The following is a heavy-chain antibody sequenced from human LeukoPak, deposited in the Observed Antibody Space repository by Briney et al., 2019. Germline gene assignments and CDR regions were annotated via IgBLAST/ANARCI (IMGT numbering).Heavy chain of an antibody. J-gene: IGHJ4*02. CDR2: IIPIFGTA. Sequence: GASVKVSCKASGGTFSSYAISWVRQAPRQGLEWMGGIIPIFGTANYAQKFQGRVTITADESTSTAYMELSSLRSEDTAVYYCARDRVGTSPDYWGQGTLVTVSS. CDR1: GGTFSSYA. V-gene: IGHV1-69*13. CDR3: ARDRVGTSPDY. D-gene: IGHD3-10*01.